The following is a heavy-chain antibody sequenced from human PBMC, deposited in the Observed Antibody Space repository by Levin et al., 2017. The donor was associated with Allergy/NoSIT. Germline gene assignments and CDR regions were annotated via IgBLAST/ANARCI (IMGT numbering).Heavy chain of an antibody. CDR1: GGSISSYY. CDR3: ARGWQPDALDI. Sequence: PSETLSLTCTVSGGSISSYYWSWIRQPPGKGLEWIGYIYYSGSTNYNPSLKSRVTISVDTSKNQFSLKLSSVTAADTAVYYCARGWQPDALDIWGQGTMVTVSA. CDR2: IYYSGST. J-gene: IGHJ3*02. D-gene: IGHD2-15*01. V-gene: IGHV4-59*01.